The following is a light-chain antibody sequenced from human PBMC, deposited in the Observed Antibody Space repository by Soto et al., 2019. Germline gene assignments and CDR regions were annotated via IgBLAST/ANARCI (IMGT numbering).Light chain of an antibody. CDR2: STS. CDR1: QSLNSNF. J-gene: IGKJ3*01. Sequence: TQPPTTLSLSPGERATLSCSASQSLNSNFLVWYQQKPGQAPRLLISSTSHRATGIPDRFSGSGSGTDFTLTISRLDPEDFAVYYCHQYGRSPLTFGPGTKVDIK. V-gene: IGKV3-20*01. CDR3: HQYGRSPLT.